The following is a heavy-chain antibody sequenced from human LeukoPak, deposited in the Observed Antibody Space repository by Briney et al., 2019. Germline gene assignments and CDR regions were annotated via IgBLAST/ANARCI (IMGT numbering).Heavy chain of an antibody. CDR1: GYIFTSYY. CDR2: INPSTGST. Sequence: ASVKVSCKASGYIFTSYYIFWVRQAPGQGLEWMGIINPSTGSTSYSQKFQGRVTMTRDMSTSTVYMELSSLRSEDTAVYYCARCPKIRAWPVDYWGQGTLVTVSS. J-gene: IGHJ4*02. CDR3: ARCPKIRAWPVDY. D-gene: IGHD5-12*01. V-gene: IGHV1-46*01.